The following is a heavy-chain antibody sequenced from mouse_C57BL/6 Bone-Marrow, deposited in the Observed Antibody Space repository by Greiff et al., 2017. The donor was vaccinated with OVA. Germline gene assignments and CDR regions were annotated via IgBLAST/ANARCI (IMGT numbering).Heavy chain of an antibody. V-gene: IGHV1-26*01. J-gene: IGHJ1*03. Sequence: EVQLQQSGPELVKPGASVKISCKASGYTFTDYYMNWVKQSHGKSLEWIGDLNPNNGGTSYNQKVKGKATLTVDKSSSPADMELRSLTSEDSAVYYCARYYYGSNWYFDVWGTGTTVTVSS. CDR3: ARYYYGSNWYFDV. CDR1: GYTFTDYY. CDR2: LNPNNGGT. D-gene: IGHD1-1*01.